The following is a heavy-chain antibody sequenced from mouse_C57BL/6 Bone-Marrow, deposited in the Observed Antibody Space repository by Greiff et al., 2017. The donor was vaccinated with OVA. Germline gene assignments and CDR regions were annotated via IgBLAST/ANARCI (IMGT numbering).Heavy chain of an antibody. CDR2: IDPSDSET. J-gene: IGHJ3*01. CDR3: ARGGYYGSSYVWFAY. CDR1: GYTFTSYW. V-gene: IGHV1-52*01. D-gene: IGHD1-1*01. Sequence: QVQLQQSGAELVRPGSSVKLSCKASGYTFTSYWMHWVKQRPIQGLEWIGNIDPSDSETHYNQKFKDKATLTVDKSSSTAYMQLSSLTSEDSAVYYCARGGYYGSSYVWFAYWGQGTLVTVSA.